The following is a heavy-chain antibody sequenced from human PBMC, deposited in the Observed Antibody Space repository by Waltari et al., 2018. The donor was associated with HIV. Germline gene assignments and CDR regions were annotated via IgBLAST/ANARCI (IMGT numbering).Heavy chain of an antibody. D-gene: IGHD1-1*01. CDR1: GFTFSSYG. CDR2: ITYDGSNK. J-gene: IGHJ4*02. V-gene: IGHV3-30*02. Sequence: QVQLVESGGDVVQPGGSLRLSCAVSGFTFSSYGMDWVRQAPGKGVEWISFITYDGSNKYYADSVKGRFTIARDSSKNTLYLQMNGLRSEDTAVYYCAKDGYTPTYFDYWGQGTLVTVSS. CDR3: AKDGYTPTYFDY.